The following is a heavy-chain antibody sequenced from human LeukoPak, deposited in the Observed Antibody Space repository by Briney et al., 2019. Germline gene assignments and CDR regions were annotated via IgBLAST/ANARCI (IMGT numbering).Heavy chain of an antibody. CDR3: ARVVGQQLVFGFDP. CDR2: ISSSSSYI. D-gene: IGHD6-13*01. V-gene: IGHV3-21*01. J-gene: IGHJ5*02. Sequence: PGGSLRLSCAASGFTFGSYSMNWVRQAPGKGLEWVSSISSSSSYIYYADSVKGRFTISRDNAKNSLYLQMNSLRAEDTAVYYCARVVGQQLVFGFDPWGQGTLVTVSS. CDR1: GFTFGSYS.